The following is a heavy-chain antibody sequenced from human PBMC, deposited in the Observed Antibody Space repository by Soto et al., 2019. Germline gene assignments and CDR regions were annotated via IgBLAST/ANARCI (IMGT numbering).Heavy chain of an antibody. CDR3: ARATYYYGSGSSVDWYYGMDV. V-gene: IGHV4-31*03. CDR2: IYYSGST. Sequence: SETLSLTSTVSGCPISSGGYYWSWIRQHPGKGLEWIGYIYYSGSTYYNPSLKSRVTISVDTSKNQFSLKLSSVTAADTAVYYCARATYYYGSGSSVDWYYGMDVWGQGTTVTVS. J-gene: IGHJ6*02. CDR1: GCPISSGGYY. D-gene: IGHD3-10*01.